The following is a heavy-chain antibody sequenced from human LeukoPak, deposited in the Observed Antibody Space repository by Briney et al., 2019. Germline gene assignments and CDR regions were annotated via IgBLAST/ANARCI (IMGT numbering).Heavy chain of an antibody. V-gene: IGHV1-69*05. CDR1: GGTFSSYA. CDR2: IIPIFGTA. J-gene: IGHJ5*02. D-gene: IGHD3-10*01. Sequence: SVKVSCKASGGTFSSYAISWVRQAPGQGLEWMGRIIPIFGTANYAQKFQGRVTITTDESTSTAYMELSSLRSEGTAVYYCARARAYGSGSYYNKNWFDPWGQGTLVTVSS. CDR3: ARARAYGSGSYYNKNWFDP.